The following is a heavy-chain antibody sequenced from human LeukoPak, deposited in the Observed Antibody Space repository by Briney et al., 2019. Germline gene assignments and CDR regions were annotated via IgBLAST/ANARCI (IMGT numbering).Heavy chain of an antibody. D-gene: IGHD4-11*01. CDR1: RFTFSHYG. CDR3: AKDAQSGFDYSNSRDK. Sequence: GMSLRLSCATSRFTFSHYGMHWVRQAPGKGLEWVAVIRPDGSNRYYGDAVKGRFTISRDNVQRTVYLQMNSLRAEDTAVYYCAKDAQSGFDYSNSRDKWGQGTLVTVSS. J-gene: IGHJ4*02. CDR2: IRPDGSNR. V-gene: IGHV3-33*06.